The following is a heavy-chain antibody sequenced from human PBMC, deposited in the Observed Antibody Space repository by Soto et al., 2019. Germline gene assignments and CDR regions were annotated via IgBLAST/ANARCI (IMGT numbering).Heavy chain of an antibody. V-gene: IGHV4-59*01. CDR1: GGSISTYY. D-gene: IGHD3-10*01. Sequence: SETLSLTCTVSGGSISTYYWNWIRQPPGKGLEWIGYIYTRGTTNYNPSLKSRVTISVDPSKNQFSLKLSSVTAADTAVYYCARENYYGSGSRAESYLMDVWDKGTTVTVSS. CDR3: ARENYYGSGSRAESYLMDV. J-gene: IGHJ6*03. CDR2: IYTRGTT.